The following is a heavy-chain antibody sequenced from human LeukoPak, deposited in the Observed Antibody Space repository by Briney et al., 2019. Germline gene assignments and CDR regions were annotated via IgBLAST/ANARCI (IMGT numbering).Heavy chain of an antibody. CDR2: ISYDGSNK. V-gene: IGHV3-30*18. J-gene: IGHJ4*02. Sequence: GGSLRLSCAASGFTFSSYGMHWVRQAPGKGLEWVAVISYDGSNKYYADSVKGRFTISRDNSKNTLYLQMNSLRAEDTAVYYCAKDPASSGWYILGYWGQGTLVTVSS. D-gene: IGHD6-19*01. CDR3: AKDPASSGWYILGY. CDR1: GFTFSSYG.